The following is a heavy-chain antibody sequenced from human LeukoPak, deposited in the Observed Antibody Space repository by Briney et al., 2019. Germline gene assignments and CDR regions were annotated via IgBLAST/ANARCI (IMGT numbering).Heavy chain of an antibody. CDR1: GGSFSGYY. J-gene: IGHJ5*02. D-gene: IGHD4-4*01. CDR3: ARGLTTVSSYNWFDP. CDR2: INHSGST. V-gene: IGHV4-34*01. Sequence: PSETLSLTCAVYGGSFSGYYWSWIRQPPGKGLEWIGEINHSGSTNYNPSLKSRVTISVDTSKNQFSLKLSSVTAADTAAYYCARGLTTVSSYNWFDPWGQGTLVTVSS.